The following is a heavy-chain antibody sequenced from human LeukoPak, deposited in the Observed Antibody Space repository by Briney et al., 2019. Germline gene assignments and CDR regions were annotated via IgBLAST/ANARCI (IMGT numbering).Heavy chain of an antibody. J-gene: IGHJ4*02. CDR2: IIPIFGTA. V-gene: IGHV1-69*13. Sequence: GASVKVSCKASGGTFSSYAISWVRQAPGQGLEWMGGIIPIFGTANYAQKFQGRVTITADESTSTAYMELSSLRSEDTAVYYCAAARYYDILTGYYTPGLDYWGQGTLVTVSS. CDR1: GGTFSSYA. CDR3: AAARYYDILTGYYTPGLDY. D-gene: IGHD3-9*01.